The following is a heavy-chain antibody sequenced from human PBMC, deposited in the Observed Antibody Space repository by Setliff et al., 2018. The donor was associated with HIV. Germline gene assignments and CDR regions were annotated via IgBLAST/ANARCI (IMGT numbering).Heavy chain of an antibody. CDR2: IIPIFGTA. CDR1: GGTFSSYV. D-gene: IGHD3-10*01. CDR3: ARGAHPGSAEDYYYYYMDV. J-gene: IGHJ6*03. V-gene: IGHV1-69*13. Sequence: SVKVSCKVSGGTFSSYVISWVRQAPGQGLEWMGGIIPIFGTANYAQKFQDRVTITADESTSTAYMELSSLRSEDTAVYYCARGAHPGSAEDYYYYYMDVWGKGTTVTVSS.